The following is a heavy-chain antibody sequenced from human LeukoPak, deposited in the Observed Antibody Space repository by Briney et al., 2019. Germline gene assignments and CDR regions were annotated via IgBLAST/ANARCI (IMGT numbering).Heavy chain of an antibody. Sequence: PGGSLRLSCAASGYTFSSYAKHWVRQAPGKGLKWVAVISYDGSNKYYADSVKGRFTISRDNSKNTLYLQMNSLRAEDTAVYYCARGYKGYYYDSSGDDYWGQGTLVTVSS. CDR1: GYTFSSYA. V-gene: IGHV3-30-3*01. D-gene: IGHD3-22*01. CDR2: ISYDGSNK. J-gene: IGHJ4*02. CDR3: ARGYKGYYYDSSGDDY.